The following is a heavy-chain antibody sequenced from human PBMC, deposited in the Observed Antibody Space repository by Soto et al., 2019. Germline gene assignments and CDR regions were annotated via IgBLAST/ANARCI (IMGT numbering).Heavy chain of an antibody. J-gene: IGHJ5*01. CDR3: SHRGPLFWFNWSRASWFDS. CDR1: GFPLSTSGVG. V-gene: IGHV2-5*02. Sequence: QITLKESGPTLVKPTQTLTLTCTFSGFPLSTSGVGVGWIRQPPGKALEWLALIYWDDDKRYSPSLKNRLTITKDPSKNQVVVIMPNMDPCDTAKYYFSHRGPLFWFNWSRASWFDSWGQGTLVTVSS. D-gene: IGHD1-20*01. CDR2: IYWDDDK.